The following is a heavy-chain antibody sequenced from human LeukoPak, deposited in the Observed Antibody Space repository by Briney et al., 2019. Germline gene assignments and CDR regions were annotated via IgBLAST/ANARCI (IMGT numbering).Heavy chain of an antibody. CDR1: GFTFRSYH. Sequence: GESLRLSCEASGFTFRSYHLRWVRQPPGKGLEWVGFIRYDGTNQGYADFVKGRFTISRDNTKNLPSLQMNRPNADSPAVYFFVKDGTALTTRINGFDIWGQGTLGTVSS. CDR2: IRYDGTNQ. D-gene: IGHD1-14*01. CDR3: VKDGTALTTRINGFDI. V-gene: IGHV3-30*02. J-gene: IGHJ3*02.